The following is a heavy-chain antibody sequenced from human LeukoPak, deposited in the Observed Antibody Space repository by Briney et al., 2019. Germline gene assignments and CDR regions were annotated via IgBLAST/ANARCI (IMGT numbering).Heavy chain of an antibody. CDR3: ARPDYGDAFDI. J-gene: IGHJ3*02. Sequence: GGSLRLSCTTSGFIFSNYGMHWVRQAPGKGLEWVAFIRHDGSNKYYADSVKGRFTISRDNAKNSLYLQMNSLRAEDTAVYYCARPDYGDAFDIWGQGTMVTVSS. CDR2: IRHDGSNK. CDR1: GFIFSNYG. D-gene: IGHD4-17*01. V-gene: IGHV3-30*02.